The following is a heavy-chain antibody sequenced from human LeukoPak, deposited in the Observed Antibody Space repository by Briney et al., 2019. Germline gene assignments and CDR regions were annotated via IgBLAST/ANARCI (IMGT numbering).Heavy chain of an antibody. D-gene: IGHD2-21*02. CDR3: ARDRRAVVVVTADFDY. Sequence: ASVKVSCKASGYTFTSYGISWVRQAPGQGLEWMGWISAYNGNTNYAQKLQGRVTMTTDTSTSTAYMELRSLRSDDTAVYYCARDRRAVVVVTADFDYWGQGTLVTVSS. V-gene: IGHV1-18*01. CDR1: GYTFTSYG. CDR2: ISAYNGNT. J-gene: IGHJ4*02.